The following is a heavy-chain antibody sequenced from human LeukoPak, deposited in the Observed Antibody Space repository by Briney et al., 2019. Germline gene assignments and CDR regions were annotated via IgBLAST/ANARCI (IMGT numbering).Heavy chain of an antibody. CDR3: ARMVRGAVYYYGMDV. J-gene: IGHJ6*02. Sequence: SETLSLTCAVSGGSISSSNWWSWVRQPPGKGLEWIGEIYHSGSTNYNPSLKSRVTISVDKSKNQFSLKLSSVTAADTAVYYCARMVRGAVYYYGMDVWGQGTTVTVSS. D-gene: IGHD3-10*01. CDR1: GGSISSSNW. CDR2: IYHSGST. V-gene: IGHV4-4*02.